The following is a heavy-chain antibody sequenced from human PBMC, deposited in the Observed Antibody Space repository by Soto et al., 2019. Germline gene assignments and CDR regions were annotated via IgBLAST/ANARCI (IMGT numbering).Heavy chain of an antibody. CDR3: AKEVAIFGVASYYYYGMDV. V-gene: IGHV3-23*01. CDR1: GFTFSAYA. Sequence: GGSLRLSCAASGFTFSAYAMSWVRQAPGKGLEWVSAISGTSPSTYYADSVKGRFTISRDNSKNTLYLQMNSLRAEDTAVYYCAKEVAIFGVASYYYYGMDVWGQGTTVTVSS. CDR2: ISGTSPST. D-gene: IGHD3-3*01. J-gene: IGHJ6*02.